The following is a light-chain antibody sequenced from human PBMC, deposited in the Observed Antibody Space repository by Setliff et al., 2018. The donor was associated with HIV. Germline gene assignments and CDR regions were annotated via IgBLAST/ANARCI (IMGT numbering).Light chain of an antibody. V-gene: IGLV2-14*01. J-gene: IGLJ1*01. CDR3: SSYAITNTLP. CDR2: EVR. CDR1: SNDVGGHNY. Sequence: SALTQPASVSGSPGQSITISCTGTSNDVGGHNYVSWYQQYTGKAPKLIIYEVRNRPSGVSNRFSGSKSGNTASLTISGLQAEDEADYYCSSYAITNTLPFGTGTKVTVL.